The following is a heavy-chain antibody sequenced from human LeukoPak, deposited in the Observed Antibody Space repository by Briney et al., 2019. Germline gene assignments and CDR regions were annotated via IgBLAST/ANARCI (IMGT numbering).Heavy chain of an antibody. CDR3: ARGGDIVVVPAAMGLDY. CDR1: GGTFSSYA. CDR2: IIPILGIA. D-gene: IGHD2-2*01. V-gene: IGHV1-69*04. J-gene: IGHJ4*02. Sequence: GASVKVSCKASGGTFSSYAISWVRQAPGQGLEWMGRIIPILGIANYAQKFQGRVTITADKSTSTVYMELSSLRSEDTAVYYCARGGDIVVVPAAMGLDYWGQGTLVTVSS.